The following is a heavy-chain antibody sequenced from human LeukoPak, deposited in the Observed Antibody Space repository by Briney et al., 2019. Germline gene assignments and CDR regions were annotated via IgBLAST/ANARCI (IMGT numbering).Heavy chain of an antibody. CDR1: GVYVNSRENY. D-gene: IGHD4-17*01. Sequence: SETLSLTCTVSGVYVNSRENYWSWIRQPAGEGLEWIGRVYIDGSTRYNPSLKSRVSISLEKSQSRFFLSLRSVTAADTAVYYCARELVGAVTTYAFDIWGQGTMVTVSS. CDR2: VYIDGST. V-gene: IGHV4-61*02. CDR3: ARELVGAVTTYAFDI. J-gene: IGHJ3*02.